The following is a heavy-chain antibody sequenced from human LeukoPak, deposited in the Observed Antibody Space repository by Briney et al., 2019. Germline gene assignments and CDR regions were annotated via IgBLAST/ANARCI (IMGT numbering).Heavy chain of an antibody. V-gene: IGHV4-59*08. Sequence: SETLSLTCTVSGGSISSYYWSWIRQPPGKGLEWIGYIYYSGSTNYNPSLKSRVTISVDTSKNQFSLKLSSVTAADTAVYYCANTYYYDSSGFSISDGAFDIWGQGTMVTVSS. CDR1: GGSISSYY. CDR2: IYYSGST. CDR3: ANTYYYDSSGFSISDGAFDI. D-gene: IGHD3-22*01. J-gene: IGHJ3*02.